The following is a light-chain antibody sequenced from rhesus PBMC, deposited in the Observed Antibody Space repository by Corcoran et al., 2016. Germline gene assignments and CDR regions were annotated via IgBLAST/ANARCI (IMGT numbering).Light chain of an antibody. CDR2: KAS. V-gene: IGKV1-22*01. CDR1: QGISSW. CDR3: LQCSSSPFT. J-gene: IGKJ3*01. Sequence: DIQMTQSPSSLSASVGDKVTIPCRASQGISSWVAWYQQKPGKAPKLLIYKASSLQSGVPARFSGSGSWTDFTLTISSLQPEDFATYYCLQCSSSPFTFGPGAKLDIK.